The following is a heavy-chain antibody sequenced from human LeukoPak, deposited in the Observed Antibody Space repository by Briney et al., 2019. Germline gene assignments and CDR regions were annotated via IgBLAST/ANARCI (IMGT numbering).Heavy chain of an antibody. J-gene: IGHJ4*02. CDR3: ARQRGSGCLDY. D-gene: IGHD6-19*01. CDR2: IKQDGSET. V-gene: IGHV3-7*01. CDR1: RFTLSNYW. Sequence: GGSLRLSCAASRFTLSNYWMSWVRQAPGKGLEWVANIKQDGSETYYVDSVKGRFTISRDNAKNSLSLQMNSLRAEDTAVYYCARQRGSGCLDYWGQGPWSPSPQ.